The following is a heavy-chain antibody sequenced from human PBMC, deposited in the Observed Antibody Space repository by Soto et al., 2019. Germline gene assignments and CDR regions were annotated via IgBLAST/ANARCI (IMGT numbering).Heavy chain of an antibody. V-gene: IGHV3-20*04. J-gene: IGHJ6*02. CDR1: GFTFDDYG. Sequence: PGGSLRLSCAASGFTFDDYGMSWVRQAPGKGLEWVSGINWNGGSTGYADSVKGRFTISRDNAKNSLYLQMNSLRAEDTALYYCARVGSRGPNYYYYYGMDVWGQGTTVTVSS. CDR2: INWNGGST. CDR3: ARVGSRGPNYYYYYGMDV. D-gene: IGHD3-10*01.